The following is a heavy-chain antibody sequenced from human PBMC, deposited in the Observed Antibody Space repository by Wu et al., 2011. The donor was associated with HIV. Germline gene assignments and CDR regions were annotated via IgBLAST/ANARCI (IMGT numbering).Heavy chain of an antibody. J-gene: IGHJ6*02. CDR3: VRDHCISSGCYENXYYGMDV. Sequence: QVQLVQSGAEVKKPGASVKVSCKASGYTFTDYFLHWVRQAPGQGPEWMGWINPNSGGTKYAQKFHGRVTMTRDTSISTAYMELSRLGPDDTAVYYCVRDHCISSGCYENXYYGMDVWAKGPRSPCP. D-gene: IGHD2-2*01. V-gene: IGHV1-2*02. CDR1: GYTFTDYF. CDR2: INPNSGGT.